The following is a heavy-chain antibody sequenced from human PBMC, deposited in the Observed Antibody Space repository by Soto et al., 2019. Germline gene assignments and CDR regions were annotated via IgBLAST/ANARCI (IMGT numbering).Heavy chain of an antibody. D-gene: IGHD3-3*01. Sequence: PSETLSLTCPVSGGSFNTNYWTWIRQPPGNSLEWIGYISPTGTTNYNPSLKGRVTISVDTSKNQVFLTLSSVVAADTAMYYCVRKSGNFDYWGQGILVTVSS. CDR2: ISPTGTT. V-gene: IGHV4-4*08. J-gene: IGHJ4*02. CDR3: VRKSGNFDY. CDR1: GGSFNTNY.